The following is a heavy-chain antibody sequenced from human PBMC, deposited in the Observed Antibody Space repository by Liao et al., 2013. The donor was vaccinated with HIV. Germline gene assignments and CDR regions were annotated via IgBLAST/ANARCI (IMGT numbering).Heavy chain of an antibody. D-gene: IGHD3-22*01. Sequence: QLQLQESGSGLVKPSQTLSLTCAVSGGSISSGGYSWSWIRQPPGKGLEWIGYIYHSGSTYYNPSLKSRVTISVDTSKNQFSLKLSSVTAADTAVYYCRGYYYRYYYYMDVWGKGTTVTVSS. CDR1: GGSISSGGYS. CDR2: IYHSGST. J-gene: IGHJ6*03. CDR3: RGYYYRYYYYMDV. V-gene: IGHV4-30-2*01.